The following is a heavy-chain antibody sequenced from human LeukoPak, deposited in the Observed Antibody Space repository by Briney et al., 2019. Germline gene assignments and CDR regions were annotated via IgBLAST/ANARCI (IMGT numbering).Heavy chain of an antibody. Sequence: KPGESLKISCKGSGYSFTSYWIGWVRQMPGKGLEWMGIIYPGDSDTRYSPSFQGQVTISADKSLSTAYLQWSSLEASDTAMYYCASHQTNSGYDNFDYWGQGTLVTVSS. CDR1: GYSFTSYW. V-gene: IGHV5-51*01. J-gene: IGHJ4*02. CDR3: ASHQTNSGYDNFDY. CDR2: IYPGDSDT. D-gene: IGHD5-12*01.